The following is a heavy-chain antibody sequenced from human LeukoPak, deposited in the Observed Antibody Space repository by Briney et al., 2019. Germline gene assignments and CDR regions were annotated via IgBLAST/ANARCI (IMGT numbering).Heavy chain of an antibody. CDR2: ISGGGGST. D-gene: IGHD6-19*01. J-gene: IGHJ4*02. CDR1: GFTFSSYN. CDR3: AKRTAGSGGYYFDY. V-gene: IGHV3-23*01. Sequence: GGSLRLSCAASGFTFSSYNMNWVRQAPGKGLEWVSAISGGGGSTYYADSVKGRFTISRDNSKNTLYLQMNSLRAEDTAVYYCAKRTAGSGGYYFDYWGQGTLLTVSS.